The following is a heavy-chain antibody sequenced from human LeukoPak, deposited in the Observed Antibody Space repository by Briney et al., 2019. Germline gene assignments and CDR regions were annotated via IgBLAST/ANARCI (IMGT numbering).Heavy chain of an antibody. CDR2: IYYSGST. V-gene: IGHV4-59*12. CDR3: ARDSYYYDSSAPDY. D-gene: IGHD3-22*01. CDR1: GGSISSYY. Sequence: SETLSLICTVSGGSISSYYWSWIRQPPGKGLEWIGYIYYSGSTNYNPSLKSRVTISVDTSKNQFSLKLSSVTAADTAVYYCARDSYYYDSSAPDYWGQGTLVTVSS. J-gene: IGHJ4*02.